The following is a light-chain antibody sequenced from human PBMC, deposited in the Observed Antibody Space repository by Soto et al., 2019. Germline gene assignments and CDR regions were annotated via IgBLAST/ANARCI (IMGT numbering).Light chain of an antibody. V-gene: IGKV3-20*01. CDR2: DVS. Sequence: DIVLTQSPGTLSLSPGERATLSCRSSQSVSSNYLAWYQQKPDQAPRLVIYDVSGRATGIPDRFSGSGSGTAFTLTISRLEPEDSAVHYCQQYGSSPTFGQGTKVEIK. J-gene: IGKJ1*01. CDR3: QQYGSSPT. CDR1: QSVSSNY.